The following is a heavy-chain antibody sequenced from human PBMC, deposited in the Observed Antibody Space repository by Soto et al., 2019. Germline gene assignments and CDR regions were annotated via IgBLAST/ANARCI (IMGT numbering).Heavy chain of an antibody. CDR1: GGSISSGNFY. CDR2: IYFSGST. CDR3: AHDSHGGNTYFDL. J-gene: IGHJ4*02. Sequence: VQLQESGPGLVRPSETLSLTCTVSGGSISSGNFYWSWIRQPPGKGLEWIGYIYFSGSTSYSPSLKSRLTISLNTSNSQFCLKLTSVTAADTAVYYCAHDSHGGNTYFDLWGQGALVTVSS. D-gene: IGHD1-26*01. V-gene: IGHV4-30-4*01.